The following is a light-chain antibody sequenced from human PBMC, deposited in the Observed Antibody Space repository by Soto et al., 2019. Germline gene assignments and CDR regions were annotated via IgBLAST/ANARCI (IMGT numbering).Light chain of an antibody. CDR1: QSVSSSY. V-gene: IGKV3-20*01. J-gene: IGKJ2*01. Sequence: EIVLTQSPCTLSLSPGERATLSCRASQSVSSSYLAWYQQKPGQAPRLLIYGASSMATGIPDRFSGSESGTDFTLTISRLKQEDFAVYYCQQYGRSTPMYAFGKGTKLEIK. CDR3: QQYGRSTPMYA. CDR2: GAS.